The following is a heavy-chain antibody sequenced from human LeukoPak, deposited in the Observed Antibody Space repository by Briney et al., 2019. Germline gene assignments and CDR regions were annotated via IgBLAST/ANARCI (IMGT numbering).Heavy chain of an antibody. CDR1: GYTFTGYY. D-gene: IGHD2-2*02. CDR2: INPNSGGT. J-gene: IGHJ4*02. V-gene: IGHV1-2*04. Sequence: ASVKVSCKASGYTFTGYYMHWVRQAPGRGLEWMGWINPNSGGTNYAQKFQGWVTTTRDTSISTAYMELSRLRSDDTAVYYCARDSLTYMGFDYWGQGTLVTVSS. CDR3: ARDSLTYMGFDY.